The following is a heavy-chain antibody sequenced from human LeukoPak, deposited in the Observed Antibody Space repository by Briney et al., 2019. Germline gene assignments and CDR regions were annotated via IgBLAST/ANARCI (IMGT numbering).Heavy chain of an antibody. J-gene: IGHJ5*02. CDR1: GFTFTSYA. V-gene: IGHV3-23*01. CDR2: ISGSGGRT. CDR3: AKGWFDP. Sequence: GGSLRLSCAASGFTFTSYAMSCVRQAPGKGLEWVSGISGSGGRTDYADSVKGRFTISRDNSKNTLYLQMNSLRAEDTAVYYCAKGWFDPWGQGTLVTVSS.